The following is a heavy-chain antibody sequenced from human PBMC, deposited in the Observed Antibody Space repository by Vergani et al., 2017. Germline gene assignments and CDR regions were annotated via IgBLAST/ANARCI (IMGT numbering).Heavy chain of an antibody. D-gene: IGHD1-20*01. CDR2: MIGPGLST. CDR3: ARTYERYDWFDY. J-gene: IGHJ4*01. CDR1: GFTFSNSA. Sequence: EVHLLESGGGLVQSGGSLRLSCAASGFTFSNSAVSWVRQAPGRGLAWVSSMIGPGLSTYYADSVKGRFSISRDNSKNTVFLQMHSLRAEDTAIYYCARTYERYDWFDYWGQRTLVTVYS. V-gene: IGHV3-23*01.